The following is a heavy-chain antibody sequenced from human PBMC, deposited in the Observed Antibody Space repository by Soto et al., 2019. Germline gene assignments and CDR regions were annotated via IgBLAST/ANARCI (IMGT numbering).Heavy chain of an antibody. J-gene: IGHJ4*02. D-gene: IGHD5-18*01. CDR3: AKDTGSYGFDY. V-gene: IGHV3-30*18. CDR2: ISYDGSNK. CDR1: GFTFSSYG. Sequence: PGGSLRLSCAASGFTFSSYGMHWVRQAPGKGLEWVAVISYDGSNKYYADSVKGRFTISRDNSKNTLYLQMNSLRAEDTAVYYCAKDTGSYGFDYWGQGTLVTVSS.